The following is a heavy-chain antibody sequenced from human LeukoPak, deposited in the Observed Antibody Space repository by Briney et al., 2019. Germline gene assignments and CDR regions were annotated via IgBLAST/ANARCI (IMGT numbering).Heavy chain of an antibody. J-gene: IGHJ1*01. CDR2: IIPIFGTA. D-gene: IGHD1-26*01. V-gene: IGHV1-69*05. CDR3: ARSIVGATSPGYFQH. CDR1: GGTFSSYA. Sequence: ASVKASSKASGGTFSSYAISWVRQPPGQGLEWMGGIIPIFGTANYAQKFQGRVTITTEESTSTGYMELSSLRSEDTAVYYCARSIVGATSPGYFQHWGQGTLVTVSS.